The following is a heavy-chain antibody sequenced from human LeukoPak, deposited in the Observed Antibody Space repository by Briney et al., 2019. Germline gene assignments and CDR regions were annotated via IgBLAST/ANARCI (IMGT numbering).Heavy chain of an antibody. Sequence: SETLSLTCTVSGGSISSYYWSWIRQPPGKGLEWIGYIYYSGSTNYNPSLKSRVTISVDTSKNQFSLKLSSVTAADTAVYYCARAPTQDYYYYYYMDVWGKGTTVTVSS. CDR2: IYYSGST. CDR1: GGSISSYY. CDR3: ARAPTQDYYYYYYMDV. V-gene: IGHV4-59*01. D-gene: IGHD2-15*01. J-gene: IGHJ6*03.